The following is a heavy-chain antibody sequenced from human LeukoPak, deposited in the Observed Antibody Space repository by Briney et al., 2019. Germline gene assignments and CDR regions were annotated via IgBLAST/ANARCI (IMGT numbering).Heavy chain of an antibody. CDR2: IYYSGST. Sequence: PSETLSLSCTVSGGSISGYYWSWIRQPPGKGLEWIGYIYYSGSTNYNPSLKSRVTISVDTSKNQFSLKLSSVTAADAAVYYCARRIAADYWGQGTLVTVSS. CDR1: GGSISGYY. D-gene: IGHD6-13*01. V-gene: IGHV4-59*08. CDR3: ARRIAADY. J-gene: IGHJ4*02.